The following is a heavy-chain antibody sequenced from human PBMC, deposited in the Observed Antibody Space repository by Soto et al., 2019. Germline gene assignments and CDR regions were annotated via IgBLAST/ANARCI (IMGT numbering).Heavy chain of an antibody. V-gene: IGHV4-4*02. D-gene: IGHD6-6*01. CDR3: ARAYSSSSVWGNYYYGMDV. J-gene: IGHJ6*02. CDR1: GGSISSSNW. Sequence: SETLSLTCAVSGGSISSSNWWSWVRQPPGKGLEWIGEIYHSGSTNYNPSPKSRVTISVDKSKNQFSLKLSSVTAADTAVYHCARAYSSSSVWGNYYYGMDVWGQGTTVTVSS. CDR2: IYHSGST.